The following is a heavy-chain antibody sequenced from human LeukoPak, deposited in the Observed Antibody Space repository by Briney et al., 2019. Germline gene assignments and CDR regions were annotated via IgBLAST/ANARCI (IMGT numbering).Heavy chain of an antibody. CDR3: ARETTVLDY. CDR2: IYYSGST. V-gene: IGHV4-38-2*02. Sequence: SETLSLTCTVSGDSISRGYYWGWIRQPPGKGLEWIGSIYYSGSTYYNPSLKSRVTISVDTSKNQFSLKLSSVTAADTAVYYCARETTVLDYWGQGTLVTVSS. D-gene: IGHD4-17*01. CDR1: GDSISRGYY. J-gene: IGHJ4*02.